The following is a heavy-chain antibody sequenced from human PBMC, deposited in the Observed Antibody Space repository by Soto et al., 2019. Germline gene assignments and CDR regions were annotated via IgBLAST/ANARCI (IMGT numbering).Heavy chain of an antibody. Sequence: PSETLSLTCTVSGGSISSSDYYWGWVRQPPGKGLEWIGHISYSGTTYYSPSLESRVAISVDSSKKHFSLKLTSVTAADTAVYFGVRLLTTHSPYFDYWGQGALVTFSS. CDR1: GGSISSSDYY. D-gene: IGHD4-4*01. V-gene: IGHV4-39*02. CDR3: VRLLTTHSPYFDY. CDR2: ISYSGTT. J-gene: IGHJ4*02.